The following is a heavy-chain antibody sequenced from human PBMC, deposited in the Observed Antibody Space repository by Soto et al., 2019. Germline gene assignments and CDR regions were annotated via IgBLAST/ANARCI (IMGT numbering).Heavy chain of an antibody. D-gene: IGHD3-10*01. CDR2: IYYSGST. J-gene: IGHJ3*02. CDR3: ARDRSRGLLWFGELPFDAFDI. Sequence: SETLSLTCTVSGGSISSGGYYWSWIRQHPGKGLEWIGYIYYSGSTYYNPSLKSRVTISVDTSKNQFSLKLSSVTAADTAVYYCARDRSRGLLWFGELPFDAFDIWGQGTMVTVSS. CDR1: GGSISSGGYY. V-gene: IGHV4-31*03.